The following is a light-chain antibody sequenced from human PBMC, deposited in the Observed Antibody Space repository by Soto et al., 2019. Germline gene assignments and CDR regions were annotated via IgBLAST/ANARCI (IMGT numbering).Light chain of an antibody. Sequence: QSVLTQPPSVSVAPGEKVTISCSGRTSNIGNNYVSWYQQFPGMPPKLLIYDNDKRPSGIPDRFSGSKSGTSATLGITGLQTGDEADYYCATWDTSLTAGVFGGGTKVTVL. CDR3: ATWDTSLTAGV. CDR1: TSNIGNNY. J-gene: IGLJ2*01. CDR2: DND. V-gene: IGLV1-51*01.